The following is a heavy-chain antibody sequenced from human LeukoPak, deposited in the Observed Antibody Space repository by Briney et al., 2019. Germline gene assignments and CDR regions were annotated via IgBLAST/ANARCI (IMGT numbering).Heavy chain of an antibody. CDR2: SYHSGST. CDR3: ARESEGDYYDSSGYYVD. CDR1: GYSISSGYY. J-gene: IGHJ4*02. V-gene: IGHV4-38-2*02. Sequence: SETLSLTCTVSGYSISSGYYWGWIRQPPGKGLEWIGSSYHSGSTYYNPSLKSRVTISVDTSKNQFSLKLSSVTAADTAVYYCARESEGDYYDSSGYYVDWGQGTLVTVSS. D-gene: IGHD3-22*01.